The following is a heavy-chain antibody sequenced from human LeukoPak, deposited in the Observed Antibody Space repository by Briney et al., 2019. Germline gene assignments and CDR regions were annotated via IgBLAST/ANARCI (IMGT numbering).Heavy chain of an antibody. CDR3: TRDLCSSTSCYAPFDY. J-gene: IGHJ4*02. V-gene: IGHV3-49*04. CDR1: GFTFGDYA. CDR2: IRSKAYGGTT. Sequence: GGSLRLSCTASGFTFGDYAMSWVRQAPGKGLEWVAFIRSKAYGGTTEYAASVKGRFTISRDDSKSIAYLQMNSLKTEDTAVYYCTRDLCSSTSCYAPFDYWGQGTLVAVSS. D-gene: IGHD2-2*01.